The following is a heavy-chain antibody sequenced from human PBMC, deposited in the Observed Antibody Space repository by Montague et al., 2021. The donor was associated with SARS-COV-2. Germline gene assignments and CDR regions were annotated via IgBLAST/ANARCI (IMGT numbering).Heavy chain of an antibody. CDR2: IKQDGSEK. V-gene: IGHV3-7*01. CDR3: ARSSSIAVAAAY. Sequence: SRRLSCAASGFTFSSYWMSWVRQAPGKGLEWVANIKQDGSEKYYVDSVKGRFTISRDNAKNSLYLQMNSLRAEDTAVYYCARSSSIAVAAAYWGQGTLVTVSS. J-gene: IGHJ4*02. D-gene: IGHD6-19*01. CDR1: GFTFSSYW.